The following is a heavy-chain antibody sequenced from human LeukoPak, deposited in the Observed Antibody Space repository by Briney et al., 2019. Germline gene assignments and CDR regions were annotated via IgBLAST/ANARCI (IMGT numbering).Heavy chain of an antibody. V-gene: IGHV3-74*01. D-gene: IGHD5-12*01. CDR1: GFMFSSSG. CDR3: YFIDY. CDR2: IKPDGSDT. J-gene: IGHJ4*02. Sequence: GGSLRLSCAASGFMFSSSGMHWVRQAPGKGLVWVSRIKPDGSDTNYADSVKGRFTISRDNAKNTVYLQMNSLYYCARGKYGGYFIDYWGQGTLVTVSS.